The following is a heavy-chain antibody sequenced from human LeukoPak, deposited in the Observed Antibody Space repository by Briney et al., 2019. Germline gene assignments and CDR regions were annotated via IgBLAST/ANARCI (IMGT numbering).Heavy chain of an antibody. V-gene: IGHV4-4*02. D-gene: IGHD2-15*01. CDR3: ARAQRGCSANSCYLDP. CDR2: ILYTGDT. J-gene: IGHJ5*02. CDR1: GASVSSGNW. Sequence: SETLSLTCAVSGASVSSGNWWNWARQSSGKGLEWIAEILYTGDTNYNPSLRSRVTLSIDNSNNEASLKLASVTAADSAVYYCARAQRGCSANSCYLDPWGPGILVTVSS.